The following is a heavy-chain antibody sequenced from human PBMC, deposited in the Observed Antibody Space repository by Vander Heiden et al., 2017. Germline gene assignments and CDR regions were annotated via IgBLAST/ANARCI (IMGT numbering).Heavy chain of an antibody. D-gene: IGHD6-19*01. CDR3: ARVAVTGSSNAFDI. V-gene: IGHV4-38-2*01. Sequence: QVQLQESGPGLVQPSETLSLTSAVSGYSITRAYYWGWIRQPPGKGLEWIGSIYHSGSTYYNPSLKSRVTISVDTSKNQFSLKLTSVTAADTAVYYCARVAVTGSSNAFDIWGQGTMVTVSS. CDR1: GYSITRAYY. J-gene: IGHJ3*02. CDR2: IYHSGST.